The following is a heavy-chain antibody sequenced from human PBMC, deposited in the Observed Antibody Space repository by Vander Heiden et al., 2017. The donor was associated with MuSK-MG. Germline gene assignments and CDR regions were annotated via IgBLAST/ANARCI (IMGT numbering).Heavy chain of an antibody. CDR2: IYYSGNT. D-gene: IGHD6-19*01. Sequence: QLQLQESGPGLVKPSETLSLTCPVSGGPISSSSYYWGWIRQPPGKGLEWIGSIYYSGNTYYNPSLKSRVTISVDTSKNQFSLKLRSVTAADTAVYYCARGTVAGPLVYWGQGTLVTVSS. CDR3: ARGTVAGPLVY. J-gene: IGHJ4*02. V-gene: IGHV4-39*01. CDR1: GGPISSSSYY.